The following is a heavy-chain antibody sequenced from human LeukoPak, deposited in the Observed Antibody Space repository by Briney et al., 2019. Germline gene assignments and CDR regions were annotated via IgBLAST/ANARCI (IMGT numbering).Heavy chain of an antibody. V-gene: IGHV3-23*01. CDR2: ISGSGGST. D-gene: IGHD6-19*01. J-gene: IGHJ3*02. CDR1: GFTFSSYA. CDR3: AREGASRSGWPGDAFDI. Sequence: PGGSLRLSCAASGFTFSSYAMSWVRQAPGKGLEWVSAISGSGGSTYYADSVKGRFTISRDNSKNTLYLQMNSLRAEDTAVYYCAREGASRSGWPGDAFDIWGQGTMVTVS.